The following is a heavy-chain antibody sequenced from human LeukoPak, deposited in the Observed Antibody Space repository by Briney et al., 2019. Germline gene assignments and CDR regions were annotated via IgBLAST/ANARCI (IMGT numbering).Heavy chain of an antibody. D-gene: IGHD6-13*01. CDR1: GGTFSSYA. CDR2: IIPIFGTA. V-gene: IGHV1-69*13. Sequence: SVKVSCKASGGTFSSYAISWVRQAPGQGLEWMGGIIPIFGTANYAQKFQGRVTITADESTSTAYMELSSLRSEDTAVYYCARAPYSSSWYFSRYYYGMDVWGQGTTVTVSS. J-gene: IGHJ6*02. CDR3: ARAPYSSSWYFSRYYYGMDV.